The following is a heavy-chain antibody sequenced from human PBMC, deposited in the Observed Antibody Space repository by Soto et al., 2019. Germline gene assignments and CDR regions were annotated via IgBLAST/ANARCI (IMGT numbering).Heavy chain of an antibody. V-gene: IGHV3-21*01. J-gene: IGHJ4*02. CDR3: ARDRAHIAVAKYYFDY. Sequence: SCAASGFTFSSYSMNWVLQAPGKGLEWVSSISSSSSYIYYADSVKGRFTISRDNAKNSLYLQMNSLRAEDTAVYYCARDRAHIAVAKYYFDYWGQGTLVTVSS. CDR2: ISSSSSYI. D-gene: IGHD6-19*01. CDR1: GFTFSSYS.